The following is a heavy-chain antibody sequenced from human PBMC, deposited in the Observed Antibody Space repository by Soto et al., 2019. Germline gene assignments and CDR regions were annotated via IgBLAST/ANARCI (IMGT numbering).Heavy chain of an antibody. V-gene: IGHV3-48*02. CDR1: GFTFSSYS. CDR3: ARVQRPQLVQGEWFDAFDI. CDR2: ISSSSSTI. Sequence: GGSLRLSCAASGFTFSSYSMNWVRQAPGKGLEWVSYISSSSSTIYYADSVKGRFTISRDNAKNSLYLQMNSLRDEDTAVYYCARVQRPQLVQGEWFDAFDIWGQGTMVTVSS. J-gene: IGHJ3*02. D-gene: IGHD6-13*01.